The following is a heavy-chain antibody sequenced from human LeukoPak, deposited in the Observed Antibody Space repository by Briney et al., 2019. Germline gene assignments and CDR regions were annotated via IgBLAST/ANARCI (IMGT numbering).Heavy chain of an antibody. V-gene: IGHV3-30*02. CDR1: GFTFSSYG. CDR2: IRYDGSIK. Sequence: GGSLRLSCAASGFTFSSYGMHWVRQAPGKGLEWVAFIRYDGSIKHYADSVKGRVTISRDNSKNSLYLQMNSLKPEDTAVYYCARVAEAAAFDSWGQGTLVTVSS. J-gene: IGHJ4*02. CDR3: ARVAEAAAFDS. D-gene: IGHD6-13*01.